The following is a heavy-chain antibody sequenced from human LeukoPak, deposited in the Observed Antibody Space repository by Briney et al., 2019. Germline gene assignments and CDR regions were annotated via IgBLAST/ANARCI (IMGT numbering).Heavy chain of an antibody. Sequence: GGSLRLSCAASGFTFSSYWMHWVRQAPGKGLVWVSRINSDGSSTSYADSVKGRFTISRDNAKNTLYLQMNSLRAEDTAVYYCAKDSVVVAATPDYFDYWGQGTLVTVSS. CDR3: AKDSVVVAATPDYFDY. V-gene: IGHV3-74*01. D-gene: IGHD2-15*01. J-gene: IGHJ4*02. CDR2: INSDGSST. CDR1: GFTFSSYW.